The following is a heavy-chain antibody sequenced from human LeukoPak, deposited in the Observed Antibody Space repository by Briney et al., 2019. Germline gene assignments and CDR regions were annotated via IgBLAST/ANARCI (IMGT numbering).Heavy chain of an antibody. J-gene: IGHJ3*02. CDR2: ISSGCSTM. Sequence: PGGSLRLSCAASGFTFSYYSMNWVRQAPGKGLEWVSYISSGCSTMYYADSVRGRFTISRDNAKMSLYLHMNSLRAEDTAVYYCARDHSGYNYRNDAFDIWGQGTTVTVSS. CDR1: GFTFSYYS. V-gene: IGHV3-48*01. D-gene: IGHD5-12*01. CDR3: ARDHSGYNYRNDAFDI.